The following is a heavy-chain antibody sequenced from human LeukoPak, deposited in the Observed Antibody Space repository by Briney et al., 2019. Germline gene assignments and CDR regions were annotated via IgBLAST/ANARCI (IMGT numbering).Heavy chain of an antibody. Sequence: GGSLRLSCAASGFIISNGWMNWIRQAPGKGPEWVGRIKSKADGGTMEYAGTVKGRFTISRDDSKNTMFLQMNSLKTEDTAVYYCTTYYSSPDYWGQGTLVTVSS. V-gene: IGHV3-15*07. J-gene: IGHJ4*02. CDR1: GFIISNGW. CDR2: IKSKADGGTM. D-gene: IGHD6-13*01. CDR3: TTYYSSPDY.